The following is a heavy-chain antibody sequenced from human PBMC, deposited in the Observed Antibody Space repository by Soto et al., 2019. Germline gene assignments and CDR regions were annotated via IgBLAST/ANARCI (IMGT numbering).Heavy chain of an antibody. CDR3: ARSIRGPRRFNGMDV. CDR2: IERDDDDK. Sequence: GSGPTLVNPTETLTLTCTSSGFSLTSPGMCVSWIRQPPGKALEWLALIERDDDDKYYSTSLKTRLTISKDTRKNQVVLTMANMEPADTATYYCARSIRGPRRFNGMDVWGRGTTVAVSS. V-gene: IGHV2-70*13. CDR1: GFSLTSPGMC. J-gene: IGHJ6*02. D-gene: IGHD1-20*01.